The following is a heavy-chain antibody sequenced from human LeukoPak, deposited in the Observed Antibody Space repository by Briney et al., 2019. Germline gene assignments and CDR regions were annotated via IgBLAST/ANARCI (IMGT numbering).Heavy chain of an antibody. CDR3: VRDSKCTSASCYPFDY. Sequence: SETLSLTCAVSGYSISSGYYWGWIRQPPGKGLEWFGSMYHSGSTYYNLSLTSRVTISVDTSKNQFSLKLSSVTAADTAVYYCVRDSKCTSASCYPFDYWGQGTPVTVSS. D-gene: IGHD2-2*01. J-gene: IGHJ4*02. CDR1: GYSISSGYY. CDR2: MYHSGST. V-gene: IGHV4-38-2*02.